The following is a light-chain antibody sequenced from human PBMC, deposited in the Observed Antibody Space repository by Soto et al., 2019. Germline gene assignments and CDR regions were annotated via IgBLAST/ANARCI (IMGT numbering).Light chain of an antibody. V-gene: IGKV3-20*01. CDR3: QPYCRSSWT. Sequence: EIVLTQSPGTLSLSPGERATLSCRASQSVSSSYLAWYQQKPGQAPRLLIYGTSSRATAIPDRFSGSGSGTDFTLTISRLEPEDFAVYYCQPYCRSSWTFGQGTKV. J-gene: IGKJ1*01. CDR1: QSVSSSY. CDR2: GTS.